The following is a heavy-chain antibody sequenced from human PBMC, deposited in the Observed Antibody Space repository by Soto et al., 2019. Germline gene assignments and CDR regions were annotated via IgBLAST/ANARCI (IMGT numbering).Heavy chain of an antibody. CDR1: GFTFSSYV. D-gene: IGHD5-18*01. J-gene: IGHJ6*02. CDR3: AKVGDMEELWDYYYYGMDV. V-gene: IGHV3-23*01. Sequence: PGGSLILSCAASGFTFSSYVMSWVRQAPGKGLEWVSGISGSGGSTYYADSVKGRFTISRDNSKNTLYLQMNSLRAEDTAVYYCAKVGDMEELWDYYYYGMDVWGQGTTVTVSS. CDR2: ISGSGGST.